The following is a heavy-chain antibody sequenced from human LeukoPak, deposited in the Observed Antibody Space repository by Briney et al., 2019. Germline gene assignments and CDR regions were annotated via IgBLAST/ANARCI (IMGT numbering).Heavy chain of an antibody. D-gene: IGHD3-10*01. J-gene: IGHJ4*02. CDR3: ARDPRTMVRGVTPLYY. CDR2: INPNSGGT. V-gene: IGHV1-2*02. Sequence: ASVKVSCKASGYTFTGYYMHWVRQAPGQGLEWMGWINPNSGGTNYAQKFQGRVTMTRDTSISTAYMELSRLRSDDTAVYYCARDPRTMVRGVTPLYYWGQGTLVTVSS. CDR1: GYTFTGYY.